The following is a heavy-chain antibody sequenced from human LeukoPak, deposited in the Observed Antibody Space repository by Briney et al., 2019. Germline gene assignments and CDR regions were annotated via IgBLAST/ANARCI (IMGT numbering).Heavy chain of an antibody. D-gene: IGHD3-22*01. CDR2: IRSKANSYAT. CDR3: TSDTMTVNY. CDR1: GFTFSGSA. J-gene: IGHJ4*02. Sequence: GGSLRLSCAASGFTFSGSAMHWVRQASGKGLEWVGRIRSKANSYATAYAASVKGRFTISRDDSKNTAYLQMNSLKTEDTAVYYCTSDTMTVNYWGQGTLVTVSS. V-gene: IGHV3-73*01.